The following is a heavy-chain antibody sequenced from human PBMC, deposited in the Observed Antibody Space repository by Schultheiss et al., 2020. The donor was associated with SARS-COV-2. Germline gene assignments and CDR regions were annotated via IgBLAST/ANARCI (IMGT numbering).Heavy chain of an antibody. D-gene: IGHD3-3*01. V-gene: IGHV4-4*07. CDR3: AREGRYDFWGGYYIDY. CDR1: GYSIRSGYY. CDR2: IYTSGST. Sequence: SETLSLTCTVSGYSIRSGYYWSWIRQPAGKGLEWVGRIYTSGSTNYNPTLKSRAVMSVDTSKNQFSLKLSSVTAADTAVYYCAREGRYDFWGGYYIDYWGQGTLVTVSS. J-gene: IGHJ4*02.